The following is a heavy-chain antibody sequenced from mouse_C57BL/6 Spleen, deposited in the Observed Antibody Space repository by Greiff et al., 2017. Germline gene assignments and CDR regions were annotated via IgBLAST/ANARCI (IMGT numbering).Heavy chain of an antibody. D-gene: IGHD1-1*01. Sequence: QVQLKESGAELVRPGTSVKVSCKASGYAFTNYLIEWVKQRPGQGLEWIGVINPGSGGPNYNEKFKGKATLTADKSASTAYRQLSSLTSEDSAVYFCARYGSSYEWYFDVWGTGTTVTVSS. CDR2: INPGSGGP. CDR3: ARYGSSYEWYFDV. CDR1: GYAFTNYL. V-gene: IGHV1-54*01. J-gene: IGHJ1*03.